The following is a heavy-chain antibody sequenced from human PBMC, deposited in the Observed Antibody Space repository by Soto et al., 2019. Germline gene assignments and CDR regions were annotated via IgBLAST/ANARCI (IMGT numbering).Heavy chain of an antibody. CDR2: IWYDGSNK. V-gene: IGHV3-33*01. Sequence: GGSLRLSCAASGFTFSSYGMHWVRQAPGKGLEWVAVIWYDGSNKYYADSVKGRFTISRDNSKNTLYLQMNSLRAEDTAVYYCASSSIGAALYYYYGMDVWGQGTTVTVSS. D-gene: IGHD6-13*01. J-gene: IGHJ6*02. CDR3: ASSSIGAALYYYYGMDV. CDR1: GFTFSSYG.